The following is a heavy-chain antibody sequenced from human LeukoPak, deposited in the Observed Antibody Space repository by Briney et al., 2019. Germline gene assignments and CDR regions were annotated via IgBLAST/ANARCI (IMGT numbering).Heavy chain of an antibody. J-gene: IGHJ5*02. V-gene: IGHV4-30-2*01. CDR3: ARVRTGNFDP. CDR2: ISHSGST. CDR1: GGSISSGGYY. Sequence: SETLSLTCTVSGGSISSGGYYWSWIRPPPGKGLEWIGYISHSGSTYYNPSLKSRVTISVDRSKNQFSLKLSSVTAADTAVYYCARVRTGNFDPWGQGTPVTVSS. D-gene: IGHD1-1*01.